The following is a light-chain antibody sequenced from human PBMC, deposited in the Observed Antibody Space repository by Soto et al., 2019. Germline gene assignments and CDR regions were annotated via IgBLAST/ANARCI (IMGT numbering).Light chain of an antibody. CDR1: QRISNNW. CDR3: HQYGTTPRS. V-gene: IGKV3-20*01. Sequence: EIVLTQSPSAPSFSPGEGGTLSFRARQRISNNWLAWYQQIPGQAPRLLIYGALNRAAGIPDRFSGSGSGTDFTLTIRGLEAEDFAVYYCHQYGTTPRSFGQGTKVDIK. J-gene: IGKJ2*03. CDR2: GAL.